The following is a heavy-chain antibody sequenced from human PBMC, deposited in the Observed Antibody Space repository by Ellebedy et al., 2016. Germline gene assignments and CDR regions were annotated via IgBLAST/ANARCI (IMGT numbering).Heavy chain of an antibody. D-gene: IGHD1-1*01. CDR3: AKWNDVWKAFDV. CDR2: VYHIGDT. J-gene: IGHJ3*01. CDR1: GGSVSGEF. V-gene: IGHV4-59*02. Sequence: SETLSLTCNVFGGSVSGEFWNWIRRPPGKGLEWIGFVYHIGDTLQNHSLKSRLSMSVDTSKSQISLRLISVTAADTAVYYCAKWNDVWKAFDVWGQGTMVTVSS.